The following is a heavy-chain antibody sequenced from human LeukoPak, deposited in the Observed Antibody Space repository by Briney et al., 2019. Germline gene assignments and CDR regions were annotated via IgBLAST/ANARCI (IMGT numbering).Heavy chain of an antibody. D-gene: IGHD6-13*01. Sequence: SETLSLTCTVSGGSISSSSYYWGWIRQPPGKGLEWIGSIYYSGTTYYNPSLKSRVTLSVDTSKNQFSLKLSSVTAADTAVYYCASSGIAAAGTYFQHWGQGTLVTVSS. CDR1: GGSISSSSYY. CDR2: IYYSGTT. V-gene: IGHV4-39*01. J-gene: IGHJ1*01. CDR3: ASSGIAAAGTYFQH.